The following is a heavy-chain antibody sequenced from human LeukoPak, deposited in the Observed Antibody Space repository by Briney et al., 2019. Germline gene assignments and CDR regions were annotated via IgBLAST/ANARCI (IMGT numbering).Heavy chain of an antibody. D-gene: IGHD3-16*01. Sequence: SETLSLTCTVSGDSISNYYWSWIRQPAGKGLEWIGRIHTSGSTNYNPSLKSRVTMSVDTSKNQFSLKLSSVTAADTAVYYCARALIHRYYYYYMDVWGKGTTVTVSS. CDR2: IHTSGST. CDR3: ARALIHRYYYYYMDV. CDR1: GDSISNYY. J-gene: IGHJ6*03. V-gene: IGHV4-4*07.